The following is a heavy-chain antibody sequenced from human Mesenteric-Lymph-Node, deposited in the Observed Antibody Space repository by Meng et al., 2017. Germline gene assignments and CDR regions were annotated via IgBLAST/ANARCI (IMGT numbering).Heavy chain of an antibody. J-gene: IGHJ3*02. CDR3: ARDTPETYYAFDI. CDR1: GFTFSTNN. V-gene: IGHV3-21*01. CDR2: ITSGSTYI. Sequence: GESLKISCAASGFTFSTNNMIWVRQAPGKGLEWVSSITSGSTYIYYANLVKGRFIISRDNAKNSLYLQMNSLRAEDAAVYYCARDTPETYYAFDIWGQGTVVTVSS. D-gene: IGHD1-26*01.